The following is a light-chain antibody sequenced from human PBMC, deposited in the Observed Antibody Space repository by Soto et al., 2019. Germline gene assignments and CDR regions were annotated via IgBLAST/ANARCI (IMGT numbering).Light chain of an antibody. V-gene: IGKV3-20*01. Sequence: EVVLTKSPGTLSLSPGERATLSCRASQSFNSIYLAWHQQKPGQAPRLLIYGASSRATGSPDRFSGSGSGTDFTLTISRLEPEDFAVYYCHQYDSWTFGQGTKVENK. CDR1: QSFNSIY. J-gene: IGKJ1*01. CDR3: HQYDSWT. CDR2: GAS.